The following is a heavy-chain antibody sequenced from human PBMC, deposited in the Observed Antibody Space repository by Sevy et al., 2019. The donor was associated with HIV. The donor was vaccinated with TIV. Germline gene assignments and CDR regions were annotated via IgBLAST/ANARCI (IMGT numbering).Heavy chain of an antibody. Sequence: GGSLRLSCAASGFIFSDAWLSWVRRGPGKGLEWVGRVRSKGDGGTEEYATPVKGRFIIARDDSKNMLYLQMNNLKIEDTGVYYCTTEGADWGQGTRVTVSS. CDR2: VRSKGDGGTE. J-gene: IGHJ4*02. CDR3: TTEGAD. CDR1: GFIFSDAW. V-gene: IGHV3-15*01.